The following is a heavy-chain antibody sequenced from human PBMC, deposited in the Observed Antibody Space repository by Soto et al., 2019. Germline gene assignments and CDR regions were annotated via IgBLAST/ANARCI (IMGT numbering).Heavy chain of an antibody. V-gene: IGHV4-34*01. CDR2: INHSGST. D-gene: IGHD3-3*01. CDR3: ARGGFGDFWSGYHYYYGMDV. Sequence: SETLSLTCAVYGGSFSGYYWSWIRQPPGKGLEWIGEINHSGSTNYNPSLKSRVTISVDTSKNQFSLKLSSVTAADTAVYYCARGGFGDFWSGYHYYYGMDVWGQGTTVTVSS. J-gene: IGHJ6*02. CDR1: GGSFSGYY.